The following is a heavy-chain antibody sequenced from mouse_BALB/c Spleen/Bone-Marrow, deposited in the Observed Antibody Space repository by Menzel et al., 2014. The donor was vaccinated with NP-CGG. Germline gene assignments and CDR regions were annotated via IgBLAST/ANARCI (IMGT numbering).Heavy chain of an antibody. CDR1: GFTFSSFG. Sequence: EVQGAESGGGLVQPGGSRKLSCAASGFTFSSFGMHWVRQAPEKGLEWVAYISSGSSTIYYADTVMGRFTISRDNPKNTLFLQMTSLRSEDTAMYYCARSGSSSGYFDYWGQGTTLTVSS. CDR3: ARSGSSSGYFDY. D-gene: IGHD1-1*01. J-gene: IGHJ2*01. V-gene: IGHV5-17*02. CDR2: ISSGSSTI.